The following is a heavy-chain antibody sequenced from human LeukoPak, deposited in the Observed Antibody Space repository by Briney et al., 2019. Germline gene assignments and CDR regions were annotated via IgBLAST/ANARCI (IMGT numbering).Heavy chain of an antibody. D-gene: IGHD3-9*01. Sequence: GGSLRLSCAASGFAFSSYWMSWVRQAPGKGLEWVANIKQDGSEKYYVDSVKGRFTISRDNAKNSLYLQMNSLRAEDTAVYYCARVEDYDILTGFDYWGQGTLVTVSS. CDR1: GFAFSSYW. CDR2: IKQDGSEK. J-gene: IGHJ4*02. CDR3: ARVEDYDILTGFDY. V-gene: IGHV3-7*01.